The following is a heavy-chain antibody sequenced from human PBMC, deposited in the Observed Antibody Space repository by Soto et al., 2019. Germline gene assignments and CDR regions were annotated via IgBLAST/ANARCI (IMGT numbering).Heavy chain of an antibody. D-gene: IGHD2-15*01. Sequence: QVQLVESGGGVVQPGRSLRLSCAASGFTFSSYGMHWVRQAPGKGLEWVAVISYDGSNKYYADSVKGRFTISRDNSKNTLYLQMNSLRAEDTAVYYCAKLRYCSGGSCYNDAFDIWGQGTMVTVSS. CDR3: AKLRYCSGGSCYNDAFDI. J-gene: IGHJ3*02. CDR1: GFTFSSYG. V-gene: IGHV3-30*18. CDR2: ISYDGSNK.